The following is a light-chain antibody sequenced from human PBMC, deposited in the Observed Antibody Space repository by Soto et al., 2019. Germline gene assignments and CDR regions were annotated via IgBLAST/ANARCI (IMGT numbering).Light chain of an antibody. J-gene: IGLJ1*01. CDR2: EVF. V-gene: IGLV2-14*01. Sequence: QCSLTQPASVSGSPGQSITIPCTGTNSDVGGYNYVSWYQHHPGKAPKLMIYEVFNRPSGVSSRFSGSKSGSTASPTISGLQADDEADYYCRSYTTTNTLYVFGTGTKVTVL. CDR1: NSDVGGYNY. CDR3: RSYTTTNTLYV.